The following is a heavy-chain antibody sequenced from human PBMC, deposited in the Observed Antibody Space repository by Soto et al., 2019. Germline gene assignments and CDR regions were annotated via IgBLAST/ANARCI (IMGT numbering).Heavy chain of an antibody. CDR1: GYNFTNFD. J-gene: IGHJ4*01. CDR3: ARLAEYCNGIKCYSNLDF. V-gene: IGHV1-8*01. D-gene: IGHD2-15*01. Sequence: ASVKVSCKTSGYNFTNFDINWVRQAPGRGLVWMGWMNPSSGETGSAQNFQGRVTMTRDISTRTFFMQLTSLRSEDTAIYYCARLAEYCNGIKCYSNLDFWGRVTQVTFSS. CDR2: MNPSSGET.